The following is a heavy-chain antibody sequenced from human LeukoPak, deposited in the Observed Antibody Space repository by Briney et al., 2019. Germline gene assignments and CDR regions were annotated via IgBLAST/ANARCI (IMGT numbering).Heavy chain of an antibody. Sequence: PGGSLRLSCAASGFTFSNYWITWVRQAPGKGLEWVANIKQDGSEKYYMDSVKGRFTISRDNAKNSLFLQMNSLRAEDTAVYYCARDELPDYWGQGTLVTVSS. CDR2: IKQDGSEK. CDR1: GFTFSNYW. V-gene: IGHV3-7*03. CDR3: ARDELPDY. J-gene: IGHJ4*02. D-gene: IGHD1-26*01.